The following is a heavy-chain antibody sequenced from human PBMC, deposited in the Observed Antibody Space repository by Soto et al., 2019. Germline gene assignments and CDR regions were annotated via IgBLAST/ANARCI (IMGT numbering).Heavy chain of an antibody. J-gene: IGHJ5*02. D-gene: IGHD2-2*01. V-gene: IGHV3-33*01. CDR2: IWYDGTQK. Sequence: GGSLRLSCEASGSTFNTYSMHWVRQPPGKGLEWLAAIWYDGTQKYYADSVKGRFTISRDNSKNTLYLQMNSLRAEDTAVYYCARGVVVPAAPRFDPWGQGTLVTVSS. CDR3: ARGVVVPAAPRFDP. CDR1: GSTFNTYS.